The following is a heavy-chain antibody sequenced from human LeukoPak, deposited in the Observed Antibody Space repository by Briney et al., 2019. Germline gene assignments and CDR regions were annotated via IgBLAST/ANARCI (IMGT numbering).Heavy chain of an antibody. CDR3: ARGRRGYSYGYIDY. J-gene: IGHJ4*02. CDR1: GGSINSYY. D-gene: IGHD5-18*01. CDR2: IYYSGSI. V-gene: IGHV4-59*12. Sequence: SSETLSLTCSVSGGSINSYYWSWIRQPPGKGLEWIGYIYYSGSIKYNPSLKSRVTISVDTSKNQFSLKLSSVTAADTAVYYCARGRRGYSYGYIDYWGQGTLVTVSS.